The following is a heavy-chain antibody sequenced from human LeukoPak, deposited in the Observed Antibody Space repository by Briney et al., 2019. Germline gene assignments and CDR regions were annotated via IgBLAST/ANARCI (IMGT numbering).Heavy chain of an antibody. CDR1: GITFSNYW. CDR2: IKQDGSEK. D-gene: IGHD3-9*01. V-gene: IGHV3-7*05. J-gene: IGHJ4*02. CDR3: ARQYYDILTGYYLHFDY. Sequence: GGSLRLSCAASGITFSNYWMNWVRQAPGRGLEWVANIKQDGSEKFYVSSVTGRFTISRDNAKNSLYLQMNSLIAEDTAVYYCARQYYDILTGYYLHFDYWGQGTLVTVSS.